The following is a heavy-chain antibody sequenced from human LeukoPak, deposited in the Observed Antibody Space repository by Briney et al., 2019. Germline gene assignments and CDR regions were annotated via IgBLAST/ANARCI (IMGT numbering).Heavy chain of an antibody. J-gene: IGHJ3*02. D-gene: IGHD6-13*01. CDR2: IYPGDSDT. V-gene: IGHV5-51*01. CDR1: GYSFTSYW. CDR3: ARLSYSIAAADAFDI. Sequence: GESLKISCKGSGYSFTSYWIGWVRQMPGKGLEWMGIIYPGDSDTRYSPSFQGQVTISADKSISTAYLQWSSLKASDTAMYYCARLSYSIAAADAFDIWGQGTMVTVSS.